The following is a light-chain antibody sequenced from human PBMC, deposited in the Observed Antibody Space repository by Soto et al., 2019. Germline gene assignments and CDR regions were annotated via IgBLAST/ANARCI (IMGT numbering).Light chain of an antibody. CDR3: CSYAGTSALV. J-gene: IGLJ2*01. CDR2: KVS. V-gene: IGLV2-23*02. CDR1: NSDIGSYDL. Sequence: QSALTQPASVSGSPGQSITISCTGTNSDIGSYDLVSWYQQHPGKAPKLMIYKVSKRPSGLSNRFSGSKSGNTASLTISGLQAEDGADYYCCSYAGTSALVFGGGTKVTVL.